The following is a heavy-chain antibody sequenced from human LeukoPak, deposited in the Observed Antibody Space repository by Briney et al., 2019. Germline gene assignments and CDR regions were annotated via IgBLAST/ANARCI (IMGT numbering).Heavy chain of an antibody. V-gene: IGHV3-33*01. CDR3: ARHYYDRNGHNWFDP. CDR2: IWYDGGNK. Sequence: GGSLRLSCAASGFTFSSYGMHWVRQAPGKGLEWVAVIWYDGGNKYYADSVKGRFTISRDNSKNTLYLQMNSLRAEDTAVYYCARHYYDRNGHNWFDPWGQGTLVTVSS. J-gene: IGHJ5*02. D-gene: IGHD3-22*01. CDR1: GFTFSSYG.